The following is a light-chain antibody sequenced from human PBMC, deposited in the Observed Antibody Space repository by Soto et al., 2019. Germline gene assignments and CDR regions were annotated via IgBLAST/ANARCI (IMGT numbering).Light chain of an antibody. V-gene: IGKV1-27*01. J-gene: IGKJ1*01. CDR2: AAS. CDR1: QCIINY. Sequence: DIQMTQYPSSLSASVGDRVATTCLASQCIINYLVWFQQIPGKVPILLMYAASTLQSGVPSRFSGSGSGTDFSLSICSLQPEDVSTYDCLKYISAPRTFCQGTVLDI. CDR3: LKYISAPRT.